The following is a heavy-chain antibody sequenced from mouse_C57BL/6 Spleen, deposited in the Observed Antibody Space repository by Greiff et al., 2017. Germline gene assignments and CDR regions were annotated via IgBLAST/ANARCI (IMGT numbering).Heavy chain of an antibody. Sequence: LQESGAELARPGASVKLSCKASGYTFTSYGISWVKQRTGQGLEWIGEIYPRSGNTYYNEKFKGKATLTADKSSSTAYMELRSLTSEDSAVYFCARLREGLLVIDYWGQGTTLTVSS. CDR3: ARLREGLLVIDY. D-gene: IGHD2-5*01. V-gene: IGHV1-81*01. CDR1: GYTFTSYG. CDR2: IYPRSGNT. J-gene: IGHJ2*01.